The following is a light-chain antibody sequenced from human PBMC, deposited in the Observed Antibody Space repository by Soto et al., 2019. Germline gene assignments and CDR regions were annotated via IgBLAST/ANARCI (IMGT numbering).Light chain of an antibody. CDR1: SSDVGGYNY. Sequence: QSALTQPASVSGSPGQSITISCTGTSSDVGGYNYVSWDQQHPGKAPKLMIYEVSNRPSGVSNRFSGSKSGNTASLTISGLQAEDEADYYCSSYTSSSTPVVFGGGTQLTVL. CDR3: SSYTSSSTPVV. V-gene: IGLV2-14*01. J-gene: IGLJ2*01. CDR2: EVS.